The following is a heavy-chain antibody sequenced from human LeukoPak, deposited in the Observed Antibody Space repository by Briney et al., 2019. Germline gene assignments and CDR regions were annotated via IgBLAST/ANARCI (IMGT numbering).Heavy chain of an antibody. CDR1: GFTFDDYA. CDR3: ARRIREGYCSGGNCYSFGY. V-gene: IGHV3-9*01. D-gene: IGHD2-15*01. Sequence: GRSLRLSCAASGFTFDDYAMHWVRQAPGKGLEWVSGISWNSGSIGYADSVKGRFTTSRDNAKNSLYLQMNSLRAEDTAVYFCARRIREGYCSGGNCYSFGYWGQGALVTVSS. J-gene: IGHJ4*02. CDR2: ISWNSGSI.